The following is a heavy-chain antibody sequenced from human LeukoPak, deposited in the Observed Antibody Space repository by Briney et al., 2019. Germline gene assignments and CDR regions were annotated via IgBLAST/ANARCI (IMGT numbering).Heavy chain of an antibody. CDR3: ARESYYDSSGYYPLFDY. CDR2: INPSGGST. D-gene: IGHD3-22*01. CDR1: GYTFTGYY. J-gene: IGHJ4*02. V-gene: IGHV1-46*01. Sequence: GASVKVSCKASGYTFTGYYMHWVRQAPGQGLEWMGIINPSGGSTSYAQKFQGRVTMTRDTSTSTVYMELSSLRSEDTAVYYCARESYYDSSGYYPLFDYWGQGTLVTVSS.